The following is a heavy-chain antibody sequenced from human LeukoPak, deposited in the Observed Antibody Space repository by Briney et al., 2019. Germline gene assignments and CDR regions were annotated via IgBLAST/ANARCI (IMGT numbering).Heavy chain of an antibody. CDR3: ARDRTYYDFWSGPYYFDY. CDR2: IYYSGST. J-gene: IGHJ4*02. V-gene: IGHV4-39*01. Sequence: SETLSLTCTVSGGSISSSSYYWGWIRQPPGKGLEWIGSIYYSGSTYYNPSLKSRVTISVDTSKNQFSLKLSSVTAADTAVYYCARDRTYYDFWSGPYYFDYWGQGTLVTVSS. D-gene: IGHD3-3*01. CDR1: GGSISSSSYY.